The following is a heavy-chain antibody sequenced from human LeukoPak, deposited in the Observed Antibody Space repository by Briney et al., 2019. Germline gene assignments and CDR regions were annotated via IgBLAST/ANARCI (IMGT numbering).Heavy chain of an antibody. CDR1: GFTFSSYA. CDR2: ISGSGGST. Sequence: QTGGSLRLSCAASGFTFSSYAMSWIRQAPGKGLEWVSAISGSGGSTYYADSVKGRFTISRDNSKNTLYLQMNSLRAEDTAVYYCAKASRSWTGNFDYWGQGTLVTVSS. V-gene: IGHV3-23*01. J-gene: IGHJ4*02. CDR3: AKASRSWTGNFDY. D-gene: IGHD6-13*01.